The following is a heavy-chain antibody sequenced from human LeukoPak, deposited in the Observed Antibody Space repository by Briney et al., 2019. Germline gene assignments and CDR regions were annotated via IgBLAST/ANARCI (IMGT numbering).Heavy chain of an antibody. J-gene: IGHJ4*02. CDR1: GASITSNTYF. CDR2: IRTSGST. V-gene: IGHV4-61*02. CDR3: ARYYDSSGYSYYFDY. D-gene: IGHD3-22*01. Sequence: SETLSLTCSVSGASITSNTYFWTWIRQPAGKGLEWIGRIRTSGSTNYNPSLKSRVTISVDTSKNQFSLKLNSVTAADTAVYYCARYYDSSGYSYYFDYWGQGTLVTVSS.